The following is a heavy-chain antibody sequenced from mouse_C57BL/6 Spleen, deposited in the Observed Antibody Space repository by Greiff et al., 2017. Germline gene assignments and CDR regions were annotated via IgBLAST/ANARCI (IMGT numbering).Heavy chain of an antibody. D-gene: IGHD1-1*01. CDR2: INPYNGGT. Sequence: VQLQQSGPVLVKPGASVKMSCKASGYTFTDYYMNWVKQSHGKSLEWIGVINPYNGGTSYNQKFKGKAILTVDKPSSTAYMELNSLTSEDSAVYYGASRTVVPYFDVWGTGTTVTVSS. V-gene: IGHV1-19*01. J-gene: IGHJ1*03. CDR1: GYTFTDYY. CDR3: ASRTVVPYFDV.